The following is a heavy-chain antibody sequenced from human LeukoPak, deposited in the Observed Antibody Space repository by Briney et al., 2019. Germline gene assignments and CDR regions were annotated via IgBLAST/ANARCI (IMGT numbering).Heavy chain of an antibody. V-gene: IGHV1-18*01. CDR1: GYSFTGYG. Sequence: ASVKVSRKASGYSFTGYGISWVRQAPGQGLEWMGWISDYNGHRNYAQKVQARITMTIDTSTNTAYMELTSVRSDDTAVYYCARDRYGTGRYDYWGQGTLVAVSS. D-gene: IGHD3-10*01. CDR3: ARDRYGTGRYDY. CDR2: ISDYNGHR. J-gene: IGHJ4*02.